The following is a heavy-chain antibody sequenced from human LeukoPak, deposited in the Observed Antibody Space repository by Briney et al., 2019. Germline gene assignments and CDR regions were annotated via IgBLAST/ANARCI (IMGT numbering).Heavy chain of an antibody. CDR1: GGSIRSSNDY. CDR2: VYYTGST. J-gene: IGHJ6*03. Sequence: PSETLSLTCTVSGGSIRSSNDYWGWVRQPPGKGLEWIGNVYYTGSTYYNPSLKSRVTISVDTSKSQFSLKVRSVTAADTAIYYCARLVSRETAILPPHYYYMDVWGEGTTVTVSS. D-gene: IGHD2-21*02. V-gene: IGHV4-39*01. CDR3: ARLVSRETAILPPHYYYMDV.